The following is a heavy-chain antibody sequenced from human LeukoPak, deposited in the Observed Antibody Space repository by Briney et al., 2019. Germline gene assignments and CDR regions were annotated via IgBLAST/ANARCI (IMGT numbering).Heavy chain of an antibody. CDR1: GFTFDDYA. V-gene: IGHV3-9*01. D-gene: IGHD5-18*01. CDR2: ISWNSGSI. Sequence: PGGSLRLSCAASGFTFDDYAMHWVRQAPGKGLEWVSGISWNSGSIGYADSVKGRFTISKDNAKSSLYLQMNSLRAEDTAVYYCARAWIELWSHDYWGQGTLVTVSS. J-gene: IGHJ4*02. CDR3: ARAWIELWSHDY.